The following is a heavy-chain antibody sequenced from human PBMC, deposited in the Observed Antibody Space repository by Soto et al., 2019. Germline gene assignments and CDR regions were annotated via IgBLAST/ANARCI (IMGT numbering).Heavy chain of an antibody. CDR2: IFTSGYT. CDR1: GDSIISYY. Sequence: SETLSLTCTVSGDSIISYYWNWIRQPAGKGLEWIGRIFTSGYTKYNPSLKSRVTMSVDTSKNQFSLKLSSVTAADTAVYYCARAPGGYYYFDYWGQGTLVTVSS. V-gene: IGHV4-4*07. D-gene: IGHD3-22*01. J-gene: IGHJ4*02. CDR3: ARAPGGYYYFDY.